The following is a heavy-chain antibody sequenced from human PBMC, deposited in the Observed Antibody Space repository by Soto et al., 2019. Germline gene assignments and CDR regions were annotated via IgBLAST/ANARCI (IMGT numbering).Heavy chain of an antibody. D-gene: IGHD4-4*01. CDR2: IYYTGST. CDR1: GGSVTRGSYY. CDR3: ARANSYYGVYYGTDV. V-gene: IGHV4-61*01. J-gene: IGHJ6*02. Sequence: QVQLQESGPRLVKPSETLSLTCTISGGSVTRGSYYWSWIRQPPGKGLEWIGYIYYTGSTNYNPSLKSRVTISVDTSKIPFSLKLTSVTAADTAVYYCARANSYYGVYYGTDVWGQGTTVTVSS.